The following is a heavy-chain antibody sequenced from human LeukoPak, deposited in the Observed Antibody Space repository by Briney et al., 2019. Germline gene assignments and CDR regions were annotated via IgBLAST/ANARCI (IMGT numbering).Heavy chain of an antibody. V-gene: IGHV1-8*01. Sequence: GASVKVSCKASGYTFTSYDINWVRQATGQGLEWMGWMNPNSGNTGYAQKFQGRVTMTRNTSISTVYMELSSLRSEDTAVYYCARELSSSSGFDAFDIWGQGTMVTVSS. D-gene: IGHD6-13*01. J-gene: IGHJ3*02. CDR3: ARELSSSSGFDAFDI. CDR1: GYTFTSYD. CDR2: MNPNSGNT.